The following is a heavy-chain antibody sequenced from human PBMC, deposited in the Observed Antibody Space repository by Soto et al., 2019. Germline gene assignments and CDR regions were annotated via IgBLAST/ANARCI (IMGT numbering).Heavy chain of an antibody. Sequence: GSLRLSCAASGFTFSHYVLSWVRQAPGGGLEWVSSISGSGSSVYLADSVRGRFAMSRDLSTNTVSLQMNSLTVEDTAIYYCAKVRASYLSASYFYYGLEVWGQGTTVTVSS. V-gene: IGHV3-23*01. J-gene: IGHJ6*02. CDR1: GFTFSHYV. CDR3: AKVRASYLSASYFYYGLEV. CDR2: ISGSGSSV. D-gene: IGHD2-21*01.